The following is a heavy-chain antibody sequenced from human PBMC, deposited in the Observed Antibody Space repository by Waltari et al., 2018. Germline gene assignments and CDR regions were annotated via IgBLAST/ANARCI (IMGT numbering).Heavy chain of an antibody. D-gene: IGHD6-13*01. CDR2: RYYTGST. V-gene: IGHV4-59*01. Sequence: QVQLQESGPGLVKPSETLSLTCNVPDGSITGFYWSWIRQPPGKGLEWIGYRYYTGSTNYKPSLKSRVTISVDTSKNQFSLKLSSVTAADTAVYYCARGGHSSSWFGPYYFDFWGQGTLVTVSS. CDR3: ARGGHSSSWFGPYYFDF. J-gene: IGHJ4*02. CDR1: DGSITGFY.